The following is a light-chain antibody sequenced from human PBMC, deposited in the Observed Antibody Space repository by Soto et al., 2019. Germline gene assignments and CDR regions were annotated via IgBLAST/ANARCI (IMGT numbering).Light chain of an antibody. CDR3: QQYCSSPT. CDR1: QSVSSSY. V-gene: IGKV3-20*01. J-gene: IGKJ4*01. CDR2: GAS. Sequence: DIELTQSPGTLSLSPGERATLSCRASQSVSSSYLAWYQQKPGQAPRLLIYGASSRATGIPDRFSGSGSGTDFTLTISRLEPDDFAVYYCQQYCSSPTFGGGTKVEIK.